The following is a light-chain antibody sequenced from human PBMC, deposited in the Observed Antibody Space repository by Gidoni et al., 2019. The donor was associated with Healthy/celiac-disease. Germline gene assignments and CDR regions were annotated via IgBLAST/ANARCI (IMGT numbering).Light chain of an antibody. CDR3: SSYTSSSTLV. CDR2: EVS. V-gene: IGLV2-14*01. J-gene: IGLJ3*02. Sequence: QSALPQPASVSGSPGQSITISCTGTSSDVGGYNSVSWYQQHPGKAPKLMISEVSNRPSGVSNRFSGSKSGNTASLTISGLQAEDEADYYCSSYTSSSTLVFGGGTKLTVL. CDR1: SSDVGGYNS.